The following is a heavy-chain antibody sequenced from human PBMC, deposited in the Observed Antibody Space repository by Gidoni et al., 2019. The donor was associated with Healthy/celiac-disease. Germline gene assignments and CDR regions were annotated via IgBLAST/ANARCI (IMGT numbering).Heavy chain of an antibody. Sequence: EVQLVEPGGGLVKPGRSLRLSCTASGLTFGSYAMSWFRQAPGKGLEWGGFIRSKAYGGTTEYAASVKGRFTISRDDSKSIAYLQMNSLKTEDTAVYYCTTIFGRFDYWGQGTLVTVSS. V-gene: IGHV3-49*05. CDR2: IRSKAYGGTT. D-gene: IGHD3-3*01. CDR1: GLTFGSYA. CDR3: TTIFGRFDY. J-gene: IGHJ4*02.